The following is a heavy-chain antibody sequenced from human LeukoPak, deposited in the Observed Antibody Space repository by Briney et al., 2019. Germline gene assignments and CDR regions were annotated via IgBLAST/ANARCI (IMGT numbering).Heavy chain of an antibody. J-gene: IGHJ4*02. Sequence: ASVKVSCKASGYTFTSYDINWVRQATGQGLEWMGWMNPNSGNTGYAQKFQGRVTMTRNISISTAYMELSSLRSEDTAVYYCARSNMVRGVIISRPLDYWGQGTLVTVSS. CDR2: MNPNSGNT. D-gene: IGHD3-10*01. V-gene: IGHV1-8*01. CDR3: ARSNMVRGVIISRPLDY. CDR1: GYTFTSYD.